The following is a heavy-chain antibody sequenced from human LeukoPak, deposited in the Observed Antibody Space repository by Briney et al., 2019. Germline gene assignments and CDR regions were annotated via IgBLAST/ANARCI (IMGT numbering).Heavy chain of an antibody. V-gene: IGHV4-39*01. J-gene: IGHJ6*02. Sequence: SETLSLTCTVSGGSVTTSSYYWGWIRQPPGKGLEWIGSIYYSGSTYYNPSLKSRVTISVDTSKNQFSLKLSSVTAADTAVYYCARARVMIPDSSSSRSYYGMDVWGQGTTVTVSS. CDR2: IYYSGST. D-gene: IGHD6-6*01. CDR3: ARARVMIPDSSSSRSYYGMDV. CDR1: GGSVTTSSYY.